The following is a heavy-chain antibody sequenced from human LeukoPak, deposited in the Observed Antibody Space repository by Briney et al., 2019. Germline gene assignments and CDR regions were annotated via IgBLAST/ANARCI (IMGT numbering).Heavy chain of an antibody. CDR2: INHSGST. CDR3: ARPGYCSRGICPRWFDL. D-gene: IGHD2-15*01. CDR1: GGSFSGYY. Sequence: PQTLSLTCAVSGGSFSGYYRSWLRQPPGKGLEWMGEINHSGSTNYNPSLKSRVPISVDTSKNQFSLKLSSVTAADTAVYYCARPGYCSRGICPRWFDLWGQGTLVPVSS. J-gene: IGHJ5*02. V-gene: IGHV4-34*01.